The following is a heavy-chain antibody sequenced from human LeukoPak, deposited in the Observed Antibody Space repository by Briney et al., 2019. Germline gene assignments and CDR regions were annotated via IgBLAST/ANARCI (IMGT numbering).Heavy chain of an antibody. Sequence: PGGSLRLSCAASGFTFSSYAMHWVRQAPGKGLEWVAIISFDGSNKDYADSVKGRFTISRDNAKNSLYLQMNSLRAEDTAVYYCAREGAKDIVVVVAANWFDPWGQGTLVTVSS. CDR2: ISFDGSNK. V-gene: IGHV3-30-3*01. CDR3: AREGAKDIVVVVAANWFDP. D-gene: IGHD2-15*01. CDR1: GFTFSSYA. J-gene: IGHJ5*02.